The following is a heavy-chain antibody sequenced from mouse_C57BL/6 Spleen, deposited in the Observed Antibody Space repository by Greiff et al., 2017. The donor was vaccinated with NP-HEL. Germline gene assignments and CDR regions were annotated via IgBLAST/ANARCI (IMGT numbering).Heavy chain of an antibody. V-gene: IGHV1-64*01. CDR3: SRIITTVVADWYFDV. Sequence: QVQLQQPGAELVKPGASVKLSCKASGYTFTSYWMHWVKQRPGQGLEWIGMIHPNSGSTNYNEKFKSKATMTVDKSSSTAYMQLSSLTSEYSAVYYCSRIITTVVADWYFDVWGTGTTVTVSS. D-gene: IGHD1-1*01. CDR2: IHPNSGST. J-gene: IGHJ1*03. CDR1: GYTFTSYW.